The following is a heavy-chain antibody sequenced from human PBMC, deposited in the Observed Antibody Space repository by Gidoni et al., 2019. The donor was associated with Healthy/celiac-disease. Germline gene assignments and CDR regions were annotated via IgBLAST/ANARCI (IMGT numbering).Heavy chain of an antibody. Sequence: QVQLVESGGGVVQPGRSLRLSCAASGFTFSSYGMHWVRQAPGKGLGWVAVISYDGSNKYYADSVKGRFTISRDNSKNTLYLQMNSLRAEDTAVYYCVGCSSGYLYYFDYWGQGTLVTVSS. D-gene: IGHD3-22*01. V-gene: IGHV3-30*03. CDR1: GFTFSSYG. CDR3: VGCSSGYLYYFDY. J-gene: IGHJ4*02. CDR2: ISYDGSNK.